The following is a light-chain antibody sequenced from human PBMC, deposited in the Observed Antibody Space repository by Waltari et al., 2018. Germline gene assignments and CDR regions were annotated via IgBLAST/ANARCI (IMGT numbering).Light chain of an antibody. J-gene: IGLJ2*01. V-gene: IGLV3-1*01. Sequence: SYEVIQPPSVSVSPGQTATITCSGVKLGGRPTPWDQQRPGQSPVLLIYQSGRRSSGVPERFSGSHSGNTATLTISGTQTVDEADYYCQAWDRDGAVFGDGTKLTVL. CDR2: QSG. CDR3: QAWDRDGAV. CDR1: KLGGRP.